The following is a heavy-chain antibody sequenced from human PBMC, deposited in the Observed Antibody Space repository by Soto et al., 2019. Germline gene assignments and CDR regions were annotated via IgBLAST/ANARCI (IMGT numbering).Heavy chain of an antibody. Sequence: ASVKVSCKAIGYSFTSHYIHWVRQAPGQGLEWMGWINAGNGNTKYSQKFQGRVTITRDTSASTAYMELSSLRSEDTAVYYCARDVGATGDWGQGTLVTVSS. V-gene: IGHV1-3*01. J-gene: IGHJ4*02. CDR3: ARDVGATGD. CDR2: INAGNGNT. D-gene: IGHD1-26*01. CDR1: GYSFTSHY.